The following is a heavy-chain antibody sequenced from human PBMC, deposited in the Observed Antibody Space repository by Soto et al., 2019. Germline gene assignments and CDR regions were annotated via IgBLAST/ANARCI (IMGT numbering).Heavy chain of an antibody. CDR1: GGSISSYY. Sequence: PSETLSLTCTVSGGSISSYYWSWIRQPPGKGLEWIGYIYYSGSTNYNPSLKSRVTISVDTSKNQFSLKLSSVTAADTAVYYCARQDGNYDILTGYYSWGAFDIWGQGTMVTVSS. J-gene: IGHJ3*02. V-gene: IGHV4-59*08. CDR3: ARQDGNYDILTGYYSWGAFDI. D-gene: IGHD3-9*01. CDR2: IYYSGST.